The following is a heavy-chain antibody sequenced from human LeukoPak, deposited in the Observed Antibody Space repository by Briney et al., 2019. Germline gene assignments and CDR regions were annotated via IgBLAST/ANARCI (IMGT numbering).Heavy chain of an antibody. CDR2: INPSGGST. J-gene: IGHJ4*02. CDR3: ARGGMGIQLWPFDY. Sequence: ASVKVSCKASGYTFTNYYMHWVRQAPGQGLEWMGIINPSGGSTTYAQKFQGRVTMTRDTSTSTAYLELSTLISDDTAVYYCARGGMGIQLWPFDYWGQGTLVTVSS. V-gene: IGHV1-46*01. CDR1: GYTFTNYY. D-gene: IGHD5-18*01.